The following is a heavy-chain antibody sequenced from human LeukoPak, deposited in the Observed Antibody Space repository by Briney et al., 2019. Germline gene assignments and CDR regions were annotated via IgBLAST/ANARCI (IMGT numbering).Heavy chain of an antibody. V-gene: IGHV3-30*18. CDR1: GLTFNSYG. J-gene: IGHJ3*02. CDR3: AKCIMTTVTIDAFDI. D-gene: IGHD4-17*01. CDR2: ISYDGSNK. Sequence: QPGGSLRLSCAASGLTFNSYGMHWVRQAPGKGLEWVAVISYDGSNKYYADSVKGRFTISRDNSKNTLYLQMNSLRAEDTAVYYCAKCIMTTVTIDAFDIWGQGQWSPFLQ.